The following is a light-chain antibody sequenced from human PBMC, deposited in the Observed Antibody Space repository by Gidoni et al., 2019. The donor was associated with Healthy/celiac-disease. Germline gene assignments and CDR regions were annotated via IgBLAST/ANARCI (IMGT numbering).Light chain of an antibody. CDR1: QSISRY. CDR2: AAS. CDR3: QQGYSTPPT. J-gene: IGKJ4*01. Sequence: IQMTLSPSSLSASVGDRVTITCRASQSISRYLKWYQQKPGKATKLLIYAASSLQSGVPSSFSGSGSGTVFSLTISNLQPEDFATYCCQQGYSTPPTFGGGTKVEIK. V-gene: IGKV1-39*01.